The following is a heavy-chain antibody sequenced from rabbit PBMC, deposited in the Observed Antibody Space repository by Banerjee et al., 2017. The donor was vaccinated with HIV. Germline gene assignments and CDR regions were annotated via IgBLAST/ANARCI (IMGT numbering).Heavy chain of an antibody. V-gene: IGHV1S45*01. CDR3: ARRYGGGNYYAGPEYNFNL. D-gene: IGHD8-1*01. J-gene: IGHJ4*01. CDR2: IYTGDGSK. CDR1: GFSFSSSYW. Sequence: QEQLEESGGDLVTPGASLTLTCTASGFSFSSSYWMCWVRPAPGQGLEWIACIYTGDGSKYYASWAKGRFTSSKTSSTTVTLQMTRLTAADTATYFCARRYGGGNYYAGPEYNFNLWGPGTLVTVS.